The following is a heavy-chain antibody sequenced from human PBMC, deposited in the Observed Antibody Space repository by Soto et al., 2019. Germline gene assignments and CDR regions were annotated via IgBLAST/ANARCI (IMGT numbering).Heavy chain of an antibody. CDR1: GFIFNEYG. D-gene: IGHD2-15*01. J-gene: IGHJ4*02. V-gene: IGHV3-33*03. Sequence: PGGSLRLSCAASGFIFNEYGMHWVRQAPGKGLGWVAVIWYDGSNKYYADSVKGRFTFSRDNSKNTMSLQMNSLRVEDTAVYYCARWGCSGSNCNLNQRSFDLWGQGTPVTVSS. CDR2: IWYDGSNK. CDR3: ARWGCSGSNCNLNQRSFDL.